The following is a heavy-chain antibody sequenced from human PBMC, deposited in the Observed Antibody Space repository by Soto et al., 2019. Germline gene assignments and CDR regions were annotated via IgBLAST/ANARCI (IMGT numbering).Heavy chain of an antibody. D-gene: IGHD2-2*01. CDR3: ARDLSAGYCSSTSCLDGDAFDI. V-gene: IGHV4-31*03. CDR1: GGSISSGGYY. CDR2: IYYSGST. Sequence: SETLSLTCTVSGGSISSGGYYWSWIRHHPGKGLEWIGYIYYSGSTYYNPSLKSRVTISVDTSKNQFSLKLSSVTAADTAVYYCARDLSAGYCSSTSCLDGDAFDIWGQGTMVTVSS. J-gene: IGHJ3*02.